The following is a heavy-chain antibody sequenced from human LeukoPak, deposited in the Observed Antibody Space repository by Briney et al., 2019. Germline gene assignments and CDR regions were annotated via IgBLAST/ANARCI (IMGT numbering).Heavy chain of an antibody. Sequence: GGSLRLSCEASGFTFSSYAMSWVRQAPGKGLEWVSAISGSGDTTYYADSVKGRFTISRDNSKNTLSLQMNSLRADDTAVYYCAKEKDSRGYFDYWGQGTLFTVSS. V-gene: IGHV3-23*01. J-gene: IGHJ4*02. CDR3: AKEKDSRGYFDY. CDR2: ISGSGDTT. D-gene: IGHD3-22*01. CDR1: GFTFSSYA.